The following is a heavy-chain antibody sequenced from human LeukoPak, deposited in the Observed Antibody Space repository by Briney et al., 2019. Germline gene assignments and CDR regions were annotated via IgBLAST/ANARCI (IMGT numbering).Heavy chain of an antibody. Sequence: SETLSLTCSVSGGPIASSSYYWVWIPQPPGKVLQWIGRNYSGGSVIYTPSLKTRVTISADTSKHQLSLKLPSVTAGDTAVYYCARQGSGGRALDLWGQGTLVSVSS. V-gene: IGHV4-39*01. CDR3: ARQGSGGRALDL. J-gene: IGHJ3*01. CDR2: NYSGGSV. CDR1: GGPIASSSYY.